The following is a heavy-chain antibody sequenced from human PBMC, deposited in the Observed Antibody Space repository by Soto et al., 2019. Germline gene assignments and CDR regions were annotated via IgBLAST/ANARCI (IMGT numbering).Heavy chain of an antibody. D-gene: IGHD4-17*01. J-gene: IGHJ4*02. CDR1: GDTFTANY. CDR3: ARDRAKGGESAGFDY. Sequence: QVQLVQSGAEVKKPGASVKVTCKASGDTFTANYIHWVRQAPGQGLEWMGWINPKSSGTNYTQKFQRRVTMPRDTSLRTVYMTLTRRTSDDTAVYYCARDRAKGGESAGFDYWGQGTLVTDSS. CDR2: INPKSSGT. V-gene: IGHV1-2*02.